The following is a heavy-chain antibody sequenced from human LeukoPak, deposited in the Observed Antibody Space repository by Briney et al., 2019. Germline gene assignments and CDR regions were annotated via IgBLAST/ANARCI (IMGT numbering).Heavy chain of an antibody. D-gene: IGHD3-22*01. Sequence: PSETLSLTCTVFSDYMRNHYWSWIRQPPGKGLEWIGYGHYSGSINYVASLKSRVTISVDTSRKQFSLQLTSVTAADTAVYYCASSTFYSDTKGGMLDFDYWGRGTLVTVSS. J-gene: IGHJ4*02. V-gene: IGHV4-59*08. CDR1: SDYMRNHY. CDR2: GHYSGSI. CDR3: ASSTFYSDTKGGMLDFDY.